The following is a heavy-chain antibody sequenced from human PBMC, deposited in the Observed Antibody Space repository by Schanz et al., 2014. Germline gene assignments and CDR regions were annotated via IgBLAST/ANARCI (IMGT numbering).Heavy chain of an antibody. CDR2: VSRSTPDI. D-gene: IGHD1-1*01. CDR1: GFSFSSYS. J-gene: IGHJ4*02. V-gene: IGHV3-48*01. CDR3: ARDRRNADLDY. Sequence: EEQLVESGGGLVQPGGSLRLSCAASGFSFSSYSMNWVRQAPGKGLEWVSYVSRSTPDIYYADSVKGRFTMSRDNAKNSVFLQMNSLRAEDTALYDCARDRRNADLDYWGQGTLVTVSS.